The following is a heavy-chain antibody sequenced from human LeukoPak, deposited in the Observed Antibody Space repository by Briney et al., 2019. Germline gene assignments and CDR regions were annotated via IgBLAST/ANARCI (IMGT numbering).Heavy chain of an antibody. CDR1: GGSFSGYY. D-gene: IGHD1-26*01. Sequence: SETLSLTCAVYGGSFSGYYWSWIRQPPGKGLEWIGEINHSGSTNYNPSLKSRVTISVDTSKNQFSLKLSSVTAADTAVYYCARSFDSGSYYFDYWGQGTLVTASS. CDR3: ARSFDSGSYYFDY. J-gene: IGHJ4*02. V-gene: IGHV4-34*01. CDR2: INHSGST.